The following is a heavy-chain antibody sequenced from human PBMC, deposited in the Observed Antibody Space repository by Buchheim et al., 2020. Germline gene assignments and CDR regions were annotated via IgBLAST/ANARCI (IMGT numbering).Heavy chain of an antibody. CDR1: GFTFSSYG. J-gene: IGHJ4*02. Sequence: VQLLESGGGLVQPGGSLRLSCAASGFTFSSYGMHWVRQAPGKGLEWVAVISYDGSNKYYADSVKGRFTISRDNSKTTLYLQMNSLRAEDTAVYYCAKDAGSGYYSSYWGQGTL. V-gene: IGHV3-30*18. CDR2: ISYDGSNK. D-gene: IGHD3-22*01. CDR3: AKDAGSGYYSSY.